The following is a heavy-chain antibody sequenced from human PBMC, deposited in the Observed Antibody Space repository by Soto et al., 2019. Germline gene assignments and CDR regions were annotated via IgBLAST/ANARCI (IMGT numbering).Heavy chain of an antibody. V-gene: IGHV1-69*13. CDR1: GGTFSSYA. CDR3: ARGSVLNMNWFDP. D-gene: IGHD2-8*01. CDR2: IIPIFGTA. Sequence: AASVKVSCKASGGTFSSYAISWVRQAPGQGLEWMGGIIPIFGTANYAQKFQGRVTITADESTSTAYMELSSLRSEDTAVYYCARGSVLNMNWFDPWGQGTLVTVS. J-gene: IGHJ5*02.